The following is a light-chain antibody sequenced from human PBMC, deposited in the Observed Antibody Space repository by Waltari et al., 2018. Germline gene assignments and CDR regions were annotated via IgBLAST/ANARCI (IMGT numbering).Light chain of an antibody. CDR3: YSYAGSYVV. CDR2: DVS. CDR1: SSDVGGYNY. J-gene: IGLJ2*01. Sequence: QSALTQPRSVSGSPGQSVTISCTGTSSDVGGYNYLSWYQQLPGTAPNLMIYDVSKPPSGVPDRFSGSKSGNSASLTISGLKAEDEADYYCYSYAGSYVVFGGGTKLTVL. V-gene: IGLV2-11*01.